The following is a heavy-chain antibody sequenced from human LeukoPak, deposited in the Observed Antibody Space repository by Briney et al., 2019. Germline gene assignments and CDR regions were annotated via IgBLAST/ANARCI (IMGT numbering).Heavy chain of an antibody. CDR2: ITGSGGRT. CDR3: AKERIISEYSYGYPRAFDY. J-gene: IGHJ4*02. Sequence: GGSLRLSCRPSGFTFSSYAITWVRHPPGKGLEWVSLITGSGGRTEYTDSVKGRFIISRDNSENTLHLQMNSLRAEDTAVHFCAKERIISEYSYGYPRAFDYWGQGTLVTVSS. D-gene: IGHD5-18*01. V-gene: IGHV3-23*01. CDR1: GFTFSSYA.